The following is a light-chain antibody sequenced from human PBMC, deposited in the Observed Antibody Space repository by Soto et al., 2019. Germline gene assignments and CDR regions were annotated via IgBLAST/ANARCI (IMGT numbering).Light chain of an antibody. CDR2: AAT. V-gene: IGKV1-16*01. CDR1: HPININ. J-gene: IGKJ4*01. CDR3: QHYQRYPPS. Sequence: DIQMTQSPSSLSASVGARVTITCRASHPININLVWFQQKPGKAPKSLIYAATNLQIGVTSTFGGSGGGTDFSLTISSLQPEDGATYYCQHYQRYPPSFGGGTKLEIK.